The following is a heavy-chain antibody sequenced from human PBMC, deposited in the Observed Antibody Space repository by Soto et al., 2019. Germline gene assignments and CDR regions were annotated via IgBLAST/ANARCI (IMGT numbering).Heavy chain of an antibody. CDR3: ARAFIDYYGSGSYLDY. CDR1: GFTFSSYA. J-gene: IGHJ4*02. CDR2: ISYDGSNK. D-gene: IGHD3-10*01. V-gene: IGHV3-30-3*01. Sequence: QVQLVESGGGVVQPGRSLRLSCAASGFTFSSYAMHWVRQAPGKGLEWVAVISYDGSNKYYADSVKGRFTISRDNSKNTLYLQMNSLRAEDTAVYYCARAFIDYYGSGSYLDYWGQGTLVTVSS.